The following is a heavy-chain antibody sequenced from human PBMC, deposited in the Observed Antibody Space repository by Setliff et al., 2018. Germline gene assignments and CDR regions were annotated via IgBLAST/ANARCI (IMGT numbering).Heavy chain of an antibody. J-gene: IGHJ3*02. CDR3: AKDQFGSGWYFPYAFDI. CDR1: GYTFTSYG. CDR2: IIPIFGTA. D-gene: IGHD6-19*01. Sequence: SVKVSCKASGYTFTSYGISWVRQAPGQGLEWMGGIIPIFGTANYAQKFQGRVTITTDESTSTAYLELSSLRSEDTAVYYCAKDQFGSGWYFPYAFDIWGQGTMVTVSS. V-gene: IGHV1-69*05.